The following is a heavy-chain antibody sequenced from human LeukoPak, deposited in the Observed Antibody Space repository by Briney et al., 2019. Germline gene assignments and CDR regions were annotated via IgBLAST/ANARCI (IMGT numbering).Heavy chain of an antibody. V-gene: IGHV1-69*13. D-gene: IGHD6-13*01. CDR3: ARASRVNLRVGAAGGTGWFDP. CDR1: GGTFGNNA. J-gene: IGHJ5*02. Sequence: ASVKVSCKASGGTFGNNAISWLRQVPAEGPEWMGDIITILDTANYAQKFQGRLTITADESTSTAYMELSSLRSEDTAVYYCARASRVNLRVGAAGGTGWFDPWGQGTLVTVSS. CDR2: IITILDTA.